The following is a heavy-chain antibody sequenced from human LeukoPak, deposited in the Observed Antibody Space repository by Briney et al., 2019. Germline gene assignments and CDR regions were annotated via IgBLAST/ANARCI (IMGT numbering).Heavy chain of an antibody. Sequence: GGSLRLSCAASGFTFSSYAMSWVRQAPGKGLEWVSVIYSGGSTYYADSVKGRFTISRDNSKHTLYLQMNSLRVEDTAVYYCARDRLYSSSSEDYWGQGTLVTVSS. CDR1: GFTFSSYA. V-gene: IGHV3-53*01. J-gene: IGHJ4*02. D-gene: IGHD6-6*01. CDR3: ARDRLYSSSSEDY. CDR2: IYSGGST.